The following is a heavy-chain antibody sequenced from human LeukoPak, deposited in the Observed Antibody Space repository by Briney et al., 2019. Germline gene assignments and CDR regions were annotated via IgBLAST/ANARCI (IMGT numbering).Heavy chain of an antibody. CDR1: GFTFSSYA. V-gene: IGHV3-48*04. CDR2: ISSSGSTI. Sequence: GGSLRLSCAASGFTFSSYAMSWVRQAPGKGLEWVSYISSSGSTIYYADSVKGRFTISRDNAKNSLYLQMNSLRAEDTAVYYCARDEAPWDFWSGYYAGMDVWGQGTTVTVSS. D-gene: IGHD3-3*01. CDR3: ARDEAPWDFWSGYYAGMDV. J-gene: IGHJ6*02.